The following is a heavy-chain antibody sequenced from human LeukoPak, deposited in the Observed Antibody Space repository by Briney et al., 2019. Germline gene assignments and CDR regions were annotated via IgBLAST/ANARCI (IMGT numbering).Heavy chain of an antibody. D-gene: IGHD6-13*01. CDR3: ARDSAGNDY. Sequence: PGGSLRLSCAASEFTFVRYAMSWVRQAPGKGLEWVANIKQDGSEKYYIDSVKGRFTISRDNAKNSLYLQMNSLRAEDTAMYYCARDSAGNDYWGQGTLVTVSS. CDR1: EFTFVRYA. V-gene: IGHV3-7*01. CDR2: IKQDGSEK. J-gene: IGHJ4*02.